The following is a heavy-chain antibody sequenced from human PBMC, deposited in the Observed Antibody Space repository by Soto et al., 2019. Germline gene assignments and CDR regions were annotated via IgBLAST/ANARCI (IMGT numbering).Heavy chain of an antibody. CDR2: TYYRSKWHY. D-gene: IGHD3-10*01. CDR1: GDSVSNNSVA. Sequence: PSQTLSLTCAISGDSVSNNSVAWNWVRQSPSRGLEWLGRTYYRSKWHYDYAPSVRSRITINPDTSKNHFSLQLNSVSPEDAAVYSCERKITGRGVKYFDDWGQGTLVTVSS. J-gene: IGHJ4*02. V-gene: IGHV6-1*01. CDR3: ERKITGRGVKYFDD.